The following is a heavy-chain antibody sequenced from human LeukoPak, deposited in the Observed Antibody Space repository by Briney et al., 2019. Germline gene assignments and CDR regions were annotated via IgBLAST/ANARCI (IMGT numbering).Heavy chain of an antibody. V-gene: IGHV4-59*01. CDR1: GGSITSCY. J-gene: IGHJ4*02. CDR2: AYYSAST. Sequence: SETLSLTCTVSGGSITSCYWSWIRQPPGKGMGWIGSAYYSASTNYNSSLKSRVTISVDTSKNQFSLKLSSVTAAETAVYYCARGSYDILTGYYYYFDYWGQGTLVTVSS. CDR3: ARGSYDILTGYYYYFDY. D-gene: IGHD3-9*01.